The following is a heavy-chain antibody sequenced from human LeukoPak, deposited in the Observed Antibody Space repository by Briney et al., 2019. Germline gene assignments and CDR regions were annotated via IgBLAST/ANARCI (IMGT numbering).Heavy chain of an antibody. Sequence: GGSLRLSCAASGFTFSSYAMHWVRQAPGKGLEWVANIKEDGSDKYYVDFVKGRFTISRDNAKNSLYLQINSLRAEDTAVYYCARVYYDSSGYYDYYAFDIWGQGTLVTVSS. D-gene: IGHD3-22*01. CDR2: IKEDGSDK. CDR1: GFTFSSYA. CDR3: ARVYYDSSGYYDYYAFDI. J-gene: IGHJ3*02. V-gene: IGHV3-7*01.